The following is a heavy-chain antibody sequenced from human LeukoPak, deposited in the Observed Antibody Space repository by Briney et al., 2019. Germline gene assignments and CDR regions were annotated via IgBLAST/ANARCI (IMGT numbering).Heavy chain of an antibody. J-gene: IGHJ4*02. CDR1: GFTFTNYA. D-gene: IGHD1-1*01. V-gene: IGHV3-23*01. CDR3: AYYHVNEEPPTF. Sequence: GGSLRLSCAASGFTFTNYAMSWVRQTPGKGLEWVSATVGSRPDTYYADSVKGRFTVSRDNSKNMLYLQMNSLRAEDTAVYYCAYYHVNEEPPTFWGQGTLVTVSS. CDR2: TVGSRPDT.